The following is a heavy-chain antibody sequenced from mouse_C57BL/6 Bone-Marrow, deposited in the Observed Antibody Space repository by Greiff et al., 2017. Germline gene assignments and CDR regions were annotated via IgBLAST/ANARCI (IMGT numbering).Heavy chain of an antibody. V-gene: IGHV2-5*01. J-gene: IGHJ4*01. CDR3: AKRYYSNPYYAMDY. D-gene: IGHD2-5*01. CDR1: GFSLTSYG. Sequence: VQGVESGPGLVQPSQSLSITCTVSGFSLTSYGVHWVRQSPGKGLEWLGVIWRGGSTDYNAAFMSRLSITKDNSKSQVFFKMNSLQADDTAIYYCAKRYYSNPYYAMDYWGQGTSVTVSS. CDR2: IWRGGST.